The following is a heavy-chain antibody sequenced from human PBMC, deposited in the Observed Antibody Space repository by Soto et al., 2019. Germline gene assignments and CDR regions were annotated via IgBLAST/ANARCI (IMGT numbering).Heavy chain of an antibody. D-gene: IGHD6-13*01. Sequence: PSETLSLACTVSGASISPYYWSWIRQPPGKGLEWVGYIYYIGSTNYNPSLKSRVTISLHTSKNQFSLTLNSVTAADTAIYYCARLPRADPHTYFAYWGQGTLVTVSS. CDR3: ARLPRADPHTYFAY. CDR2: IYYIGST. J-gene: IGHJ4*02. CDR1: GASISPYY. V-gene: IGHV4-59*08.